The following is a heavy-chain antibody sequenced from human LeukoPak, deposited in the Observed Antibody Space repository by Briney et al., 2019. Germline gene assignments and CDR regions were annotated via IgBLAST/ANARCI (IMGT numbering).Heavy chain of an antibody. V-gene: IGHV3-23*01. D-gene: IGHD1-14*01. J-gene: IGHJ6*02. CDR1: GFTFSSYA. CDR3: AKGRMTLYNNGMDV. Sequence: GGSLRLSCAASGFTFSSYAMSWVRHAPGKGLEGVSGISGSGSSTYYADSVKGRFTISRDNSKNTLDLQMNSLRAEDTAVYYCAKGRMTLYNNGMDVWGQGTTVTVSS. CDR2: ISGSGSST.